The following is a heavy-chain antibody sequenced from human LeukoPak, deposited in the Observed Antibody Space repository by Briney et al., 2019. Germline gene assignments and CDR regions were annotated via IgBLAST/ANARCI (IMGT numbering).Heavy chain of an antibody. CDR2: IWYDGSKE. CDR3: ARDYYDSSGYYFGAFDI. D-gene: IGHD3-22*01. V-gene: IGHV3-33*01. CDR1: EFTFSSYG. Sequence: GGSLRLSCAASEFTFSSYGMHWVRQAPGKGLEWVAVIWYDGSKEYYADSVKGRFTISRDNSKNTLYLQMNSLRAEDTVVYYCARDYYDSSGYYFGAFDIWGQGTMVTVSS. J-gene: IGHJ3*02.